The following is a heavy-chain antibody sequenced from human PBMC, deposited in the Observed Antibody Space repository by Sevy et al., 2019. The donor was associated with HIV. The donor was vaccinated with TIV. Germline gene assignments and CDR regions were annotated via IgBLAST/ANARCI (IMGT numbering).Heavy chain of an antibody. V-gene: IGHV4-59*08. D-gene: IGHD1-26*01. CDR3: AGENAWGRGYS. J-gene: IGHJ4*02. Sequence: SETLSLTCTVSGGSITSLYWNWIRQPPGKGLEWIANIYYNGHINYNPYPKNRVTLSLDTSKNQFSLRLSSVTAADTAMYYCAGENAWGRGYSWGQGTLVTVSS. CDR1: GGSITSLY. CDR2: IYYNGHI.